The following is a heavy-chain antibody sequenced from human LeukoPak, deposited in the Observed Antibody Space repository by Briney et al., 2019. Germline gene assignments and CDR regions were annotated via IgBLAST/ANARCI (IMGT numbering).Heavy chain of an antibody. V-gene: IGHV4-59*01. CDR1: GGSNSSYY. D-gene: IGHD3-22*01. J-gene: IGHJ4*02. Sequence: PSETLSLTCTVSGGSNSSYYWNWIPQPPGKGLEWIGYILYSGRTNYNPSLKSRVTISVDTSKNWFSLRLTSVTAADTAVYYCARETYYYDTSDHPSDYWGQGTLVTVSS. CDR3: ARETYYYDTSDHPSDY. CDR2: ILYSGRT.